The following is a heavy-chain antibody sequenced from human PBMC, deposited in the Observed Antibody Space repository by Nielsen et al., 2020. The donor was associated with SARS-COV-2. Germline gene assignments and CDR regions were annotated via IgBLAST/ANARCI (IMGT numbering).Heavy chain of an antibody. Sequence: SETLSLTCTVSGGSISSSSYYWGWIRQPPGKGLEWIGSIYYSGSTYYNPSLKSRVTISVDTSKNQFSLKLSSVTAADTAVYYCARGPYYDFWSGYPCWGQGTLVTSPQ. D-gene: IGHD3-3*01. J-gene: IGHJ4*02. V-gene: IGHV4-39*01. CDR1: GGSISSSSYY. CDR3: ARGPYYDFWSGYPC. CDR2: IYYSGST.